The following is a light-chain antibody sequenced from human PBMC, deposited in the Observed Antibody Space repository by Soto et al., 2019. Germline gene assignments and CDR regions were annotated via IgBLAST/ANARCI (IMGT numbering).Light chain of an antibody. CDR2: EVI. V-gene: IGLV2-14*01. Sequence: QSVLTQPASVSGSPGQSITISCTATSSDVDTHNYVSWYQQYPGKAPKLMIYEVINRPSGVSNRFSGSKSGNTAPLIISGLQAEDEADYYCSSYTSSSTLVFGGGTQLTVL. CDR3: SSYTSSSTLV. J-gene: IGLJ2*01. CDR1: SSDVDTHNY.